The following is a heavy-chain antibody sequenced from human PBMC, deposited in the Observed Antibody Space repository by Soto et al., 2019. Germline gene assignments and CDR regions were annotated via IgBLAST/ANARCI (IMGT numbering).Heavy chain of an antibody. CDR2: IHYSGST. J-gene: IGHJ5*02. D-gene: IGHD3-10*01. CDR1: GGSISSYY. CDR3: ARRGYGWGSYYNWLDP. Sequence: QVKLQESGPGLVKPSATLSLTCTVSGGSISSYYWSWIRQPPGKGLEWIGHIHYSGSTNYNPSLKSRVTISVDPSNNQWSQKLSPVTPADTAVYYCARRGYGWGSYYNWLDPWGQGTLVTVCS. V-gene: IGHV4-59*08.